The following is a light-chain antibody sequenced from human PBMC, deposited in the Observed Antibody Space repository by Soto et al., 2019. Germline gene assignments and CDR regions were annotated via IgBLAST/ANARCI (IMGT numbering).Light chain of an antibody. CDR3: QQRYSTTHT. J-gene: IGKJ5*01. CDR1: QSISSY. CDR2: AAS. Sequence: DIQVTQPATNRSAAGGVGAACSSRASQSISSYLNWYQQKPGKAPKLLIYAASSLQSGVPSRFSGRGSRTDFSLTISSLQPEDFATYYCQQRYSTTHTFGQGTRLEIK. V-gene: IGKV1-39*01.